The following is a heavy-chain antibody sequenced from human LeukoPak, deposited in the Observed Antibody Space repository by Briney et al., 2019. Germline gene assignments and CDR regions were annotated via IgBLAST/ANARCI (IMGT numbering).Heavy chain of an antibody. V-gene: IGHV4-34*01. CDR3: ARESSSSTYNWFDP. J-gene: IGHJ5*02. CDR2: INHSGST. Sequence: SETLSLTCAVSGGSFSAYYWNWIRQPPGKGLEWIGEINHSGSTNYNPSLKSRVTISADTSKNQFSLKLSSVTAADTAVYYCARESSSSTYNWFDPWGQGTLVTVSS. CDR1: GGSFSAYY. D-gene: IGHD6-6*01.